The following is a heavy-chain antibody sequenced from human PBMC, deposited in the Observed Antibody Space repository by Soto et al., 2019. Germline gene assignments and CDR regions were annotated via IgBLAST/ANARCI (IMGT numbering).Heavy chain of an antibody. CDR2: IIPIFGTA. J-gene: IGHJ5*02. CDR1: GGTFSSYA. CDR3: ARGGASRWFDP. Sequence: GASVKVSCKASGGTFSSYASSCVRQAPGQGLEWMGGIIPIFGTANYAQKFQGRVTITADESTSTAYMELSSLRSEDTAVYYCARGGASRWFDPWGQGTLVTVSS. V-gene: IGHV1-69*13.